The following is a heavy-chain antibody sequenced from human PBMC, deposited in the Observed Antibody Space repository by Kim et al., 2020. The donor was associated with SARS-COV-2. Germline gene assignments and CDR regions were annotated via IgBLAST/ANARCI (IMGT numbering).Heavy chain of an antibody. D-gene: IGHD6-19*01. CDR2: INHSGST. Sequence: SETLSLTCAVYGGSFSAYYWSWIRQPPGKGLEWIGEINHSGSTNYNPSLKSRVTISVDTSKNQFSLKLSSVTAADTAVYYCATKNEYSSGWSLDWGQGTLVTVSS. CDR3: ATKNEYSSGWSLD. CDR1: GGSFSAYY. V-gene: IGHV4-34*01. J-gene: IGHJ4*02.